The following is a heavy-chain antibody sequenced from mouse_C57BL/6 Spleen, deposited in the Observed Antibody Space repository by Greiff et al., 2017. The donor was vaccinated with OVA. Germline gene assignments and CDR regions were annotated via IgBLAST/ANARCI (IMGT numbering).Heavy chain of an antibody. V-gene: IGHV5-17*01. Sequence: EVKLVESGGGLVKPGGSLKLSCAASGFTFSDYGMHWVRQAPEKGLEWVAYISSGSSTIYYADTVKGRFTISRDNAKNTLFLQMTSLRSEDTAMYYCARDYGSGWFAYWGQGTLVTVSA. J-gene: IGHJ3*01. CDR1: GFTFSDYG. CDR2: ISSGSSTI. CDR3: ARDYGSGWFAY. D-gene: IGHD1-1*01.